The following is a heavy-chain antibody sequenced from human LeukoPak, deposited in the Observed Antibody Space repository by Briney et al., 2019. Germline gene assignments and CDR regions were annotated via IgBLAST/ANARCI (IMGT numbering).Heavy chain of an antibody. D-gene: IGHD3-10*01. J-gene: IGHJ4*02. CDR2: INSDGKTT. CDR3: ARDVPTVRGVIDY. V-gene: IGHV3-74*01. Sequence: GGSLRLSCVASGFTSSNYAMHWVRQAPGKGLVWVSRINSDGKTTTYADSVKGRFTISRDNAKNTLYLQMNSLRAEDTAVYYCARDVPTVRGVIDYWGQGTLVTVSS. CDR1: GFTSSNYA.